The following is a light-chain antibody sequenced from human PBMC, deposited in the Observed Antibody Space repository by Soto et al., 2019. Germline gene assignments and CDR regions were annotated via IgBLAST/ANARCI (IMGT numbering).Light chain of an antibody. V-gene: IGKV1-39*01. CDR3: QQSYSTPIT. J-gene: IGKJ5*01. CDR2: VAS. Sequence: IRMTQSPSSFSAPTGASLTITRGASQTISSYLNWYQQKPGKAPKIMIYVASSLQGGVPSRFSGSGSGTDVTLTIGSLQTADFATYYCQQSYSTPITFGQGTRLEIK. CDR1: QTISSY.